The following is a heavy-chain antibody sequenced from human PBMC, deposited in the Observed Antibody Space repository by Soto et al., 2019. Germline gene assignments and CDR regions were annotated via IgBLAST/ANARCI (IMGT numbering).Heavy chain of an antibody. CDR1: RFTFSRYS. CDR2: IWYDGSNK. V-gene: IGHV3-33*07. D-gene: IGHD3-22*01. Sequence: GGSLRLSCAVSRFTFSRYSMNWVRQAPGKGLEWVAVIWYDGSNKYYADSVKGRFTISRDNSKNTLYLQMNSLRAEDTAVYYCASERYYYDSSGYSEYFQHWGQGTLVTVSS. CDR3: ASERYYYDSSGYSEYFQH. J-gene: IGHJ1*01.